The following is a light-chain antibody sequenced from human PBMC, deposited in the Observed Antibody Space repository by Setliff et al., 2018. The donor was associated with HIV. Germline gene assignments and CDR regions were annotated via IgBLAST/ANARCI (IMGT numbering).Light chain of an antibody. Sequence: QSVLTQPPSVSGAPGQRVTISCTGSSSNIGAGYDVHWYPHLPGTAPKLLIFGNINRPSGVPDRFSGSKSGTSASLAITGLQAEDEADYYCQSYDSSLSGSVVFGGGTKVTVL. CDR1: SSNIGAGYD. J-gene: IGLJ2*01. CDR2: GNI. V-gene: IGLV1-40*01. CDR3: QSYDSSLSGSVV.